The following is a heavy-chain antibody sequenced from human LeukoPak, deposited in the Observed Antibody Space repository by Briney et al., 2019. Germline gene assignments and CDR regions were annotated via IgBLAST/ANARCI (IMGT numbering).Heavy chain of an antibody. CDR2: IIPIFGTA. CDR3: ARGSYTGRIDY. CDR1: GGTFSSYA. D-gene: IGHD1-26*01. Sequence: ASVKVSCKASGGTFSSYAISWVRQAPGQGLEWMGGIIPIFGTANYAQKFQGRVTITADESTSTAYMELSSLRSEDTAVYYCARGSYTGRIDYWGQGTLVTVSS. J-gene: IGHJ4*02. V-gene: IGHV1-69*01.